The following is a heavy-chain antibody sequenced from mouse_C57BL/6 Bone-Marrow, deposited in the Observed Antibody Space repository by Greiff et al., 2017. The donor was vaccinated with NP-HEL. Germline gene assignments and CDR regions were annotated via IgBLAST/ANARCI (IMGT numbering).Heavy chain of an antibody. Sequence: QVQLQQSGAELARPGASVKLSCKASGYTFTSYGISWVKQRTGQGLEWIGEIYPRSGNTYYNEKFKGKATLTADKSSSTAYMELRSLTSEDSAVYFCAAWDFDYGGQGTTLTVSS. J-gene: IGHJ2*01. V-gene: IGHV1-81*01. CDR3: AAWDFDY. CDR1: GYTFTSYG. D-gene: IGHD4-1*01. CDR2: IYPRSGNT.